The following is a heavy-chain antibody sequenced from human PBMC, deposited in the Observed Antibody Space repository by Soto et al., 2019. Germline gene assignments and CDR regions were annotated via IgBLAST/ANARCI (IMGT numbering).Heavy chain of an antibody. Sequence: LETLSLTCAVYGGSFSGYFWTWIRQSPGKGLEWIGEINHSGSTNSNPSLKSRVAISVATSKNQISLKLRSVTAADTDVYYWARGISLIVEVQRDDPDQYYFDACGQGTLVT. CDR2: INHSGST. CDR1: GGSFSGYF. J-gene: IGHJ4*01. V-gene: IGHV4-34*01. CDR3: ARGISLIVEVQRDDPDQYYFDA. D-gene: IGHD2-15*01.